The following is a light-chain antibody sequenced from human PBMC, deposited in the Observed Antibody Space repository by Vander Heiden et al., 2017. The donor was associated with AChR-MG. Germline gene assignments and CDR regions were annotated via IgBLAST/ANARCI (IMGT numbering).Light chain of an antibody. CDR3: QQYSNYPRT. CDR2: KAS. CDR1: QSISSW. V-gene: IGKV1-5*03. Sequence: DIQMTQSPSTLSASVGDRVTITCRASQSISSWLAWYQQKPGKAPNRLIYKASNLQSGVPSRFSGSGSGTEFTLTISSLQPDDFATYYCQQYSNYPRTFGQGTKVEIK. J-gene: IGKJ1*01.